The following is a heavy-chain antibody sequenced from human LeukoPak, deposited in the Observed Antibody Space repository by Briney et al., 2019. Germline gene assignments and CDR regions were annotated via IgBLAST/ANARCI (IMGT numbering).Heavy chain of an antibody. D-gene: IGHD2-2*01. CDR2: IIQDGSAQ. CDR3: AIDLFSCSSTSCYVY. CDR1: GFTFSSSW. J-gene: IGHJ4*02. V-gene: IGHV3-7*01. Sequence: PGGSLRLSCAASGFTFSSSWMSWVRQAPGKGLEWVANIIQDGSAQYYVDSVKGRFTISRDNADNSLYLQMNCLRAEDTAVYYCAIDLFSCSSTSCYVYWGRGTLVTVSS.